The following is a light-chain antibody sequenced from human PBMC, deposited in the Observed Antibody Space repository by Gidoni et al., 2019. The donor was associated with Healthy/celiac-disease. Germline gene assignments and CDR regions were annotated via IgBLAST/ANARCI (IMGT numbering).Light chain of an antibody. Sequence: LSLSPGKTATLSCSASQSVSSSLAWYQQKPGQAPRLIIYDASNRATGIPARFSGSGSGTDFTITISSLEPEDFAVYYCQQRSNWPPLTFGGGTKVEIK. V-gene: IGKV3-11*01. CDR2: DAS. CDR1: QSVSSS. J-gene: IGKJ4*01. CDR3: QQRSNWPPLT.